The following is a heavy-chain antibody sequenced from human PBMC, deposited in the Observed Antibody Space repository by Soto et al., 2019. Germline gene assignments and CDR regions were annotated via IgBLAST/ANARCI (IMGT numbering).Heavy chain of an antibody. Sequence: QVQMVESGGGVVQPGRSLRLSCAASGFTFSSYAMHWVRQAPGKGLEWVAVISYDGSNKYYADSVKGRFTISRDNSKNTLYLQMNSLRAEDTAVYYCARVDIALAGGAYYFDYWGQGTLVTVSS. J-gene: IGHJ4*02. CDR2: ISYDGSNK. V-gene: IGHV3-30-3*01. CDR1: GFTFSSYA. CDR3: ARVDIALAGGAYYFDY. D-gene: IGHD6-19*01.